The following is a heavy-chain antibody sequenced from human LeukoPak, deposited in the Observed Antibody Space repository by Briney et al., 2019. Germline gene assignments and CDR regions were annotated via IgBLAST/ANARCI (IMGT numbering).Heavy chain of an antibody. CDR2: IYHSGST. Sequence: PSETLSLTCTVSGGSIRSSYYYWGWIRQPPGKGLEWIGEIYHSGSTNYNPSLKSRVTISVDKSKNQFSLKLSSVTAADTAVYYCARDRAPGYCSGGSCYKPDYYYYYGMDVWGQGTTVTVSS. V-gene: IGHV4-39*07. J-gene: IGHJ6*02. CDR1: GGSIRSSYYY. D-gene: IGHD2-15*01. CDR3: ARDRAPGYCSGGSCYKPDYYYYYGMDV.